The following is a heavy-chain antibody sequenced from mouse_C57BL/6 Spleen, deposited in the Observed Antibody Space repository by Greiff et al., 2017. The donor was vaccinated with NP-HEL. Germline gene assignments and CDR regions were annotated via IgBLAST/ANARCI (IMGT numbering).Heavy chain of an antibody. D-gene: IGHD1-1*01. CDR2: IYPGDGDT. CDR1: GYAFSSSW. Sequence: VQLQQSGPELVKPGASVKISCKASGYAFSSSWMNWMKQRPGKGLEWIGRIYPGDGDTNYNGKFKGKATLTADKSSSTAYMQLSSLTSEDSAVYFCARSRYYYGSSYYFDYWGQGTTLTVSS. J-gene: IGHJ2*01. V-gene: IGHV1-82*01. CDR3: ARSRYYYGSSYYFDY.